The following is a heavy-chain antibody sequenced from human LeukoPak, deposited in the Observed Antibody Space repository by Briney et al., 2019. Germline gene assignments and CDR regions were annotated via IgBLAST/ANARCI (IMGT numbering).Heavy chain of an antibody. D-gene: IGHD6-19*01. J-gene: IGHJ4*02. CDR3: AKISDIAVAGFFDY. Sequence: PGGSLILSCAASGFTFDDYAMHWVRQAPGKCLEGVAGISWNSGSIGYADSVKGRFTISRDNAKNSLYLQMNCLRAEDTALYYCAKISDIAVAGFFDYWGQGTLVTVSS. CDR1: GFTFDDYA. V-gene: IGHV3-9*01. CDR2: ISWNSGSI.